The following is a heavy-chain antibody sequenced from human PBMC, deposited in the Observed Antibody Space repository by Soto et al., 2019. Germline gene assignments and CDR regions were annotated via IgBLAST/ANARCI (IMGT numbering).Heavy chain of an antibody. CDR1: GGSISSSSYY. Sequence: SETLSLTCTVSGGSISSSSYYWGWIRQPPGLGLEWIGSIYYSGSTYYNPSLKSRVTISVDTSKNQFSMKLSSVTAAETAVYYCARDGDKAGEAFDIWGKGTRVTVPS. J-gene: IGHJ3*02. D-gene: IGHD3-16*01. CDR2: IYYSGST. V-gene: IGHV4-39*07. CDR3: ARDGDKAGEAFDI.